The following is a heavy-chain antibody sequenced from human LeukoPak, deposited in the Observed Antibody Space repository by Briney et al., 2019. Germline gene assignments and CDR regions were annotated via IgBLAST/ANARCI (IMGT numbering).Heavy chain of an antibody. CDR3: ARAFGSGWYEGADY. D-gene: IGHD6-19*01. CDR1: GGSISSYY. J-gene: IGHJ4*02. CDR2: IYYSGST. V-gene: IGHV4-59*01. Sequence: PSETLSLTCTVSGGSISSYYWSWIRQPPGKGLEWIGYIYYSGSTNYNPSLKSRVTISVDTSRNRFSLKLSSVTAADTAVYYCARAFGSGWYEGADYWGQGTLVTVSS.